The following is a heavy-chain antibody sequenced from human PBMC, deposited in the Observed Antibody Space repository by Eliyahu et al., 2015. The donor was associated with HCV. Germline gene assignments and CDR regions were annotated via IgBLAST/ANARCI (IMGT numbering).Heavy chain of an antibody. CDR2: INPNGGDT. D-gene: IGHD1-1*01. Sequence: QVQLVQSGTEVKKPGAXVKVSCKASGXXFXSYFIHWVRQAPGQGLEWMGIINPNGGDTTXAQKFQGRVTMARDTSTRTVYMDLSSLRAGDTAVYYCAGTFSSRWNENFDFWGQGTPVTVSS. CDR3: AGTFSSRWNENFDF. J-gene: IGHJ4*02. CDR1: GXXFXSYF. V-gene: IGHV1-46*01.